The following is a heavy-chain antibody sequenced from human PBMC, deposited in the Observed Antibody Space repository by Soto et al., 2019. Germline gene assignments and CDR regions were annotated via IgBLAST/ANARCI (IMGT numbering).Heavy chain of an antibody. CDR1: GGSISSSSYY. J-gene: IGHJ6*02. CDR3: ARHFTDRFFGKGSLYYYYYGMDV. Sequence: PSETLSLTCTVSGGSISSSSYYWGWIRQPPGKGLEWIGSIYYSGSTYYNPSLKSRVTISVDTSKNQFSLKLSSVTAADTAVYYCARHFTDRFFGKGSLYYYYYGMDVWGQGTTVTVSS. CDR2: IYYSGST. V-gene: IGHV4-39*01. D-gene: IGHD3-10*01.